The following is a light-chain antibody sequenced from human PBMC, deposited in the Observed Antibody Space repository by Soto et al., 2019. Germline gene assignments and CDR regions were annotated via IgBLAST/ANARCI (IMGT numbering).Light chain of an antibody. V-gene: IGKV1-12*01. CDR3: HQVNCFPPLT. CDR2: GAS. Sequence: DIQMTQSPSSVSASVGDRVTITCRASQGISSWLAWYQQKPGKAPNLLSYGASSLQSGVPSRYSGSGSGTDFTLTISSLQPEDFATYYCHQVNCFPPLTFGGGTKVEIK. CDR1: QGISSW. J-gene: IGKJ4*01.